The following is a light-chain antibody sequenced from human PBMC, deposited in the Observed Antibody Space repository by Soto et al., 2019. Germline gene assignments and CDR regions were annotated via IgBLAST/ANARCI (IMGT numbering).Light chain of an antibody. CDR1: SSNIGAGYD. J-gene: IGLJ2*01. CDR2: GNS. Sequence: QSVLTQPPSVSGAPGQRVTISCTGSSSNIGAGYDVHWYQQLPGTAPKLLMYGNSNRPSGVPDRFSGSKSGTSASLAITKLQAEDEADYYCQSSDSSLSVVFGGGTKLTVL. V-gene: IGLV1-40*01. CDR3: QSSDSSLSVV.